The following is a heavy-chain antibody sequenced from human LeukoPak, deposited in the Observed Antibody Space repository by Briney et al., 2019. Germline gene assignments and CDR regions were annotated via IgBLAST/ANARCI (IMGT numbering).Heavy chain of an antibody. CDR1: GGSISSGSYY. CDR2: IYTSGST. J-gene: IGHJ3*02. Sequence: SETLSLTCTVSGGSISSGSYYWSWIRQPAGKGLEWIGRIYTSGSTNYNPSLKSRVTISVDTSKNQFSLKLSSVTAADTAVYYCARVPVYYDSSGSLLALGAFDIWGQGTMVTVSS. D-gene: IGHD3-22*01. CDR3: ARVPVYYDSSGSLLALGAFDI. V-gene: IGHV4-61*02.